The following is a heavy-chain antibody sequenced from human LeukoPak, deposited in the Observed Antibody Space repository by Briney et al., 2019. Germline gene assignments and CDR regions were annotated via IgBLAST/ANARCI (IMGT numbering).Heavy chain of an antibody. CDR3: ARSWGAIDY. CDR2: INSGRSNT. V-gene: IGHV3-23*01. J-gene: IGHJ4*02. D-gene: IGHD7-27*01. CDR1: FTVSSSA. Sequence: GGSLRLSCTGFTVSSSAMNWVRQAPCKGLEWVSTINSGRSNTNYADPLKGRFTISKNNSKDTLYLQMNNLRADDTAIYYCARSWGAIDYWGQGAPVTVSS.